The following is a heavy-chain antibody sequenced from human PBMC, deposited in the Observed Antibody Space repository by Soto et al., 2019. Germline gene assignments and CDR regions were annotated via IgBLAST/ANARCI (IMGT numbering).Heavy chain of an antibody. V-gene: IGHV4-59*01. J-gene: IGHJ4*02. D-gene: IGHD3-10*01. CDR1: GGSISSYY. Sequence: SETLSLTCTVSGGSISSYYWSWIRQPPGKGLEWIGYIYYSGSTNYNPSLKSRVTISVDTSKNQFSLKLSSVTAADTAVYYCARVRFGELWRPLDYWGQGTLVTVSS. CDR2: IYYSGST. CDR3: ARVRFGELWRPLDY.